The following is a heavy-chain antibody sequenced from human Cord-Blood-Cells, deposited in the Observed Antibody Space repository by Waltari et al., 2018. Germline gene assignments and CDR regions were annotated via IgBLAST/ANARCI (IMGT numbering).Heavy chain of an antibody. CDR1: GGSFSYY. Sequence: TCAVYGGSFSYYWSWIRQPPGKGLEWIGEINHSGSTNYNPSLKSRVTISVDTSKNQFSLKLSSVTAADTAVYYCARGEYSSSSFDYWGQGTLVTVSS. V-gene: IGHV4-34*01. CDR2: INHSGST. J-gene: IGHJ4*02. D-gene: IGHD6-6*01. CDR3: ARGEYSSSSFDY.